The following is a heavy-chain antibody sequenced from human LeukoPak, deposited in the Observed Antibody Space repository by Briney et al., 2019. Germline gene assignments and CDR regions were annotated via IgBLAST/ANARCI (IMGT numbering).Heavy chain of an antibody. CDR2: ISSRSDYI. Sequence: RGSLRLSCAASGFTFDDYAMHWVRQAPGKGLEWVSGISSRSDYIYYADSVKGRFTISRDDAKNSLYLQMNSLRAEDTAVYYCARLPELPGFGDYWGPGTLVTVSS. J-gene: IGHJ4*02. CDR3: ARLPELPGFGDY. CDR1: GFTFDDYA. V-gene: IGHV3-21*01. D-gene: IGHD3-10*01.